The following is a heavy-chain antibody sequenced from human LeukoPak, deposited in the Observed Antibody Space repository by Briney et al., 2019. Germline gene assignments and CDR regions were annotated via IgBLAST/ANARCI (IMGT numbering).Heavy chain of an antibody. CDR3: AKVPRQHDNWFDP. CDR2: ISSSSTII. Sequence: MNWVRQAXGXXLEWISYISSSSTIIHYVDSVKGRFTISRDDAKNSLYLQMNSLRAEDTAIYYCAKVPRQHDNWFDPWGQGTLVTVSS. J-gene: IGHJ5*02. D-gene: IGHD3-9*01. V-gene: IGHV3-48*01.